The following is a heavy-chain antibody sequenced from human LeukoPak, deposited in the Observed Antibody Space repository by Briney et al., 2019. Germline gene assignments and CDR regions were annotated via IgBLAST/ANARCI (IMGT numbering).Heavy chain of an antibody. V-gene: IGHV3-48*01. CDR3: ARLPTDYSIRGDAFDI. CDR2: ISSSSSTI. CDR1: GFTFSSYS. D-gene: IGHD4-11*01. Sequence: GGSLRLSCAASGFTFSSYSMNWVRQAPGKGLEWVSYISSSSSTIYYADSVKGRFTISRDNAKNSLYLQRNSLRAEDTAVYYCARLPTDYSIRGDAFDIWGQGTMVTVSS. J-gene: IGHJ3*02.